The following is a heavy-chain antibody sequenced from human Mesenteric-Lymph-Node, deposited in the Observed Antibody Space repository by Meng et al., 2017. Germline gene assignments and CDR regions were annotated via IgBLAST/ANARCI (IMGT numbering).Heavy chain of an antibody. J-gene: IGHJ4*02. Sequence: QGQLQDSGPGLVKPSQTLSLTCTVSGGSIGSGGYYWSWIRQHPGKGLEWIGYIYYPGSTFYNPSLKSRVTISVDTSKNQFSLKLISATAADTAVYYCAREAGRDGYATPKFDYWGQGTLVTVSS. CDR3: AREAGRDGYATPKFDY. D-gene: IGHD5-24*01. CDR2: IYYPGST. V-gene: IGHV4-31*03. CDR1: GGSIGSGGYY.